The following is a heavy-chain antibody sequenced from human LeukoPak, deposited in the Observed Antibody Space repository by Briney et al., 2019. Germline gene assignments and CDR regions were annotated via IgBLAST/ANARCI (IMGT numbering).Heavy chain of an antibody. Sequence: GGSLRLSCAASGFTFSSYPMHWVRQAPGKGLEWVALISSDGSDKKYADSVKGRFTISRDNSKNTLYLQMHSLRVEDTAVYYCARDYPAGYWGQGTLVTVSS. J-gene: IGHJ4*02. CDR3: ARDYPAGY. CDR1: GFTFSSYP. D-gene: IGHD6-19*01. V-gene: IGHV3-30-3*01. CDR2: ISSDGSDK.